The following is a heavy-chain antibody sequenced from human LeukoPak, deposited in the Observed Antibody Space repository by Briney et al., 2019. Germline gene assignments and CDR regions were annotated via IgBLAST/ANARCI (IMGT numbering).Heavy chain of an antibody. D-gene: IGHD1-7*01. CDR1: GGSISSYY. V-gene: IGHV4-4*09. Sequence: SETLSLTCTVSGGSISSYYWSWIRQPPGKGLEWIGYIYTSGSTNYNPSLKSRVTISVDTSKNQFSLKLSSVTAADTAVYYCARQIGGMELPDYWGQGTLVTVSS. CDR2: IYTSGST. CDR3: ARQIGGMELPDY. J-gene: IGHJ4*02.